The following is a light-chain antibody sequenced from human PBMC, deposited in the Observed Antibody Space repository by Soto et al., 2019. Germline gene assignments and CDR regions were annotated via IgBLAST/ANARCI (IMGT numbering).Light chain of an antibody. CDR1: ESLLHTDGKTY. V-gene: IGKV2D-29*01. J-gene: IGKJ4*01. Sequence: EIVMTQTPLSLSVIPGQPASISCKSSESLLHTDGKTYLFWYLQRPGQPPQLLISEVSNRFSGVPDRFSGSGSGADFTLKISRVETEDVGLYYCMQNVQLPVTLGGGTRVEIK. CDR2: EVS. CDR3: MQNVQLPVT.